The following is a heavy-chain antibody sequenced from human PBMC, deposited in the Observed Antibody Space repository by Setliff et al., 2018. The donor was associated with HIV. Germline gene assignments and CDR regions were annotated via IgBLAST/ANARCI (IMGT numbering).Heavy chain of an antibody. CDR2: FDPEDGET. Sequence: ASVKVSCKVSGYTLTELSMHWVRQAPGKGLEWMGGFDPEDGETIYAQKFQGRVTMTEDTSTDTAYMELSSLRSEDTAVYYRAAAIFGVVITSLDYWGQGTLVTVSS. J-gene: IGHJ4*02. D-gene: IGHD3-3*01. CDR3: AAAIFGVVITSLDY. V-gene: IGHV1-24*01. CDR1: GYTLTELS.